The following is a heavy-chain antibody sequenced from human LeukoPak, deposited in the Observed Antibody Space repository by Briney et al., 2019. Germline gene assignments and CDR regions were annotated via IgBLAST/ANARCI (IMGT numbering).Heavy chain of an antibody. V-gene: IGHV4-38-2*01. CDR2: IYHSGST. Sequence: SETLSLTCAVSGYSISSGYYWGWIRQPPGKGLEWIGSIYHSGSTYYNPSLKSRVTISVDTSKNQFSLKLSSVTAADTAVYYCARHAEYCSSTSCYIDYWGQGTLVTVSS. CDR1: GYSISSGYY. CDR3: ARHAEYCSSTSCYIDY. J-gene: IGHJ4*02. D-gene: IGHD2-2*02.